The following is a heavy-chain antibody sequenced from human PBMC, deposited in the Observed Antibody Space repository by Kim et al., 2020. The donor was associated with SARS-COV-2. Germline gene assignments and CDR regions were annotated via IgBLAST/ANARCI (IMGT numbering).Heavy chain of an antibody. CDR3: NTDLGSGY. Sequence: GGSLRLSCAASGFTFSNAWMSWVRQAPGKGLEWVGRTKTKTDGGTTDYAAPVKGRFTISRDDSKNTVYLQMNSLKIEDTAVYYCNTDLGSGYWGQGTLVT. V-gene: IGHV3-15*01. CDR1: GFTFSNAW. D-gene: IGHD3-10*01. CDR2: TKTKTDGGTT. J-gene: IGHJ4*02.